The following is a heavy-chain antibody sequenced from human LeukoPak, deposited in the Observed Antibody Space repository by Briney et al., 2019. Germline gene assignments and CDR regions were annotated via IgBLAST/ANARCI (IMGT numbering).Heavy chain of an antibody. CDR3: ARSPRDSRDWTGTREY. Sequence: PGMSLRLCCAASGFTFNNFGIHWVRQAPGKGLEWVSVISYSGSVQFYADSVKGRFTISRDDSKNTVHLQMNRLRVEDTAVYYCARSPRDSRDWTGTREYWGEGALVTVSS. V-gene: IGHV3-30*03. J-gene: IGHJ4*02. CDR1: GFTFNNFG. D-gene: IGHD3-22*01. CDR2: ISYSGSVQ.